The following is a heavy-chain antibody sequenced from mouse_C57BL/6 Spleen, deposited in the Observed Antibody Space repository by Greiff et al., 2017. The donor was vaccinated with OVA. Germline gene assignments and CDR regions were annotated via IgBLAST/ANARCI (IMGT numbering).Heavy chain of an antibody. J-gene: IGHJ4*01. D-gene: IGHD1-1*01. Sequence: QVQLQQSGAELARPGASVKLSCKASGYTFTSYGISWVKQRTGQGLEWIGEIYPRSGNTYYNEKFKGKATLTADKSSSTAYMEHRSLTSEDSAVYFCAPIYYYGSRDAMDYWGQGTSVTVSS. CDR2: IYPRSGNT. V-gene: IGHV1-81*01. CDR3: APIYYYGSRDAMDY. CDR1: GYTFTSYG.